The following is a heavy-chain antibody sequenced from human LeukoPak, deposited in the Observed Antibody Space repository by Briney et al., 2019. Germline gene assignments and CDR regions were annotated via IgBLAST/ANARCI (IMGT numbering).Heavy chain of an antibody. J-gene: IGHJ6*02. Sequence: ASVKVSCKASGYTFTVYYMHWVRQAPGQGLEWIVWINPNSGGIKYAQKFQGRVTVTRDTSIRTAYVELSSVRSDDTAVNYCSRCWTSSCYFGMDVWGQGATVTVTS. CDR3: SRCWTSSCYFGMDV. V-gene: IGHV1-2*02. D-gene: IGHD6-13*01. CDR2: INPNSGGI. CDR1: GYTFTVYY.